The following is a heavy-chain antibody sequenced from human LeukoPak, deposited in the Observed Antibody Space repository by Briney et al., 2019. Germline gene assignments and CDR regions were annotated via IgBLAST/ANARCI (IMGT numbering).Heavy chain of an antibody. V-gene: IGHV3-48*04. D-gene: IGHD3-22*01. CDR3: AKDDSSVTYFDY. Sequence: PGGSLRLSCAASGFTFSSYGMSWVRQAPGKGLEWVSYISSSGSTIYYADSVKGRFTISRDNAKNSLYLQMNSLRAEDTAVYYCAKDDSSVTYFDYWGQGTLVTVSS. CDR1: GFTFSSYG. J-gene: IGHJ4*02. CDR2: ISSSGSTI.